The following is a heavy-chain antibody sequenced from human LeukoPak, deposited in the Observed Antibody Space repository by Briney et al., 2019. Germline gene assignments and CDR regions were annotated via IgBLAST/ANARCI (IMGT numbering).Heavy chain of an antibody. CDR1: GGSISGYY. Sequence: SETLSLTCTVSGGSISGYYWSWIRQPPGKGLEWIGYIYYSGSTKYNPSLKSRVTISVDASKNQFSLRLSSLTAADTAVYYCARGALDTNTRFDYWGQGTLVTVSS. CDR2: IYYSGST. J-gene: IGHJ4*02. V-gene: IGHV4-59*01. D-gene: IGHD5-18*01. CDR3: ARGALDTNTRFDY.